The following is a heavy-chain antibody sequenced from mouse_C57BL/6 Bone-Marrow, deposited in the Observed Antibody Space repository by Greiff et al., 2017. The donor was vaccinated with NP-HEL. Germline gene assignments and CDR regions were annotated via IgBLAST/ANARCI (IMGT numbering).Heavy chain of an antibody. CDR3: TRDRKGFDY. CDR1: GFTFSSYA. Sequence: EVKLVESGSFFFKNGGSLKLSCAASGFTFSSYAMSWVRQTPEKRLARAAETRSGGDYIYYADTVKGRFTISRDNARNTLYLRMSSLKSEDTAMYYWTRDRKGFDYWGQGTTLTVSS. CDR2: TRSGGDYI. V-gene: IGHV5-9-1*02. J-gene: IGHJ2*01.